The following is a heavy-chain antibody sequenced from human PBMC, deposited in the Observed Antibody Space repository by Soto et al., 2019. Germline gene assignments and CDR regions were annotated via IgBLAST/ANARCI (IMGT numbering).Heavy chain of an antibody. D-gene: IGHD3-22*01. CDR2: ISYDGSNK. V-gene: IGHV3-30*03. CDR1: GFTFSSYW. Sequence: LRLSCAASGFTFSSYWMHWVRQAPGKGLEWAAVISYDGSNKYYADSVKGRFTISRDNSKNTLYLHMNSLRAEDTAVYYCAWYDSSGYYHRYWGQGTLVTVSS. CDR3: AWYDSSGYYHRY. J-gene: IGHJ4*02.